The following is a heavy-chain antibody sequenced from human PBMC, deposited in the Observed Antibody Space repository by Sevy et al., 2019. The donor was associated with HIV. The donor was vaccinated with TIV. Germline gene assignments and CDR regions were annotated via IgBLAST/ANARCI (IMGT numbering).Heavy chain of an antibody. D-gene: IGHD1-26*01. V-gene: IGHV3-23*01. CDR1: GFTFSSYA. CDR3: AKAGKGSYHFDY. Sequence: GGSLRLSCAASGFTFSSYAMTWVRQAPGKGLEWVSAMRGSGGSTYYADSVKGRFTISRDNSKNTLYLQMNSLRADDTAIYYCAKAGKGSYHFDYWGQGTLVTVSS. CDR2: MRGSGGST. J-gene: IGHJ4*02.